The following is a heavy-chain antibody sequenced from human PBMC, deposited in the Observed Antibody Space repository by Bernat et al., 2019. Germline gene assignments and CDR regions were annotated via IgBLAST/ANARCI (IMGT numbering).Heavy chain of an antibody. D-gene: IGHD2-2*01. J-gene: IGHJ5*02. CDR3: AGDLTSGGYNWLDP. CDR1: GFSVSSYS. CDR2: IYSSGST. V-gene: IGHV3-66*01. Sequence: EVQVVESGGDLVQPGGSLRLSCAASGFSVSSYSMRWVRQAPGKGLEWVSVIYSSGSTDYADSVKGKFTVSRDNSRNTVYLQMNILRAEDTAVYYCAGDLTSGGYNWLDPWGQGTLVTVSS.